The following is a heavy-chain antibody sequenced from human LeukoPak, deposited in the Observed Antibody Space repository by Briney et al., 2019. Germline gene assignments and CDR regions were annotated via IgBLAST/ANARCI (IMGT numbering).Heavy chain of an antibody. D-gene: IGHD3/OR15-3a*01. V-gene: IGHV3-7*04. CDR2: IHPEGNEK. CDR1: GFTFSRFW. Sequence: PGGSLRLSCAASGFTFSRFWMSWVRPAPGKRLEWVANIHPEGNEKYPVRSVKGRFTSSPDNTKSLLHLEMDSLRVEDTVVYYCARGDDFSGDYWGQGTLVTVCS. CDR3: ARGDDFSGDY. J-gene: IGHJ4*02.